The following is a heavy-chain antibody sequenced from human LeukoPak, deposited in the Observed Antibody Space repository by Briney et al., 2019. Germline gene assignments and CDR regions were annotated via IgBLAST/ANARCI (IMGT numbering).Heavy chain of an antibody. V-gene: IGHV1-8*03. D-gene: IGHD3-22*01. CDR2: KNPNSGNT. Sequence: ASVKVSCKASGYTFTSYDINWVRQATGQGLEWMGWKNPNSGNTGYAQKFQGRVTITRNTSISTAYMELSSLRSEDTAVYYCARTGDYDSSGYSPAEYFQHWGQGTLVTVSS. CDR3: ARTGDYDSSGYSPAEYFQH. J-gene: IGHJ1*01. CDR1: GYTFTSYD.